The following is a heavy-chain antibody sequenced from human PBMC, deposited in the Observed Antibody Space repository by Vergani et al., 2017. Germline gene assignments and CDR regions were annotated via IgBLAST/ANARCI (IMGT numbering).Heavy chain of an antibody. CDR3: ARDGVSRDTVMERGTPIYYYYGMDV. D-gene: IGHD5-18*01. CDR1: GFTFSDYY. CDR2: ISSSSSYT. J-gene: IGHJ6*02. Sequence: QVQLVESGGGLVKPGGSLRLSCAASGFTFSDYYMSWIRQAPGKGLEWVSYISSSSSYTNYADSVKGRFTISRDNAKNSLYLQMNSLRAEDTAVYYCARDGVSRDTVMERGTPIYYYYGMDVWGQGTTVTVSS. V-gene: IGHV3-11*05.